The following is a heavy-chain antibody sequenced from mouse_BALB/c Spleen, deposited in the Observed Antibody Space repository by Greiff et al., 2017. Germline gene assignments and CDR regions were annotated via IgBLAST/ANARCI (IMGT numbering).Heavy chain of an antibody. D-gene: IGHD2-1*01. Sequence: VQLQQSGPELVKPGASVKMSCKASGYTFTSYVMHWVKQKPGQGLEWIGYINPYNDGTKYNEKFKGKATLTSDKSSSTAYMELSSLTSEDSAVYYCARDGEGYYGNYGAMDYWGQGTSVTVSS. V-gene: IGHV1-14*01. J-gene: IGHJ4*01. CDR1: GYTFTSYV. CDR3: ARDGEGYYGNYGAMDY. CDR2: INPYNDGT.